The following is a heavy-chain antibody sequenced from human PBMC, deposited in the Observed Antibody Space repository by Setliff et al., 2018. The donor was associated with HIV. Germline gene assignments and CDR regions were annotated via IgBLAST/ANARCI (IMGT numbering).Heavy chain of an antibody. J-gene: IGHJ4*02. CDR1: GYTFTSYG. D-gene: IGHD3-22*01. V-gene: IGHV1-18*01. CDR2: ISAYNGNT. CDR3: VRNTYYYDSSGSGGYYFDY. Sequence: ASVKVSCKASGYTFTSYGISWVRQAPGQGLEWMGWISAYNGNTNYAQKLQGRVTMTTDTSTSTAYMELRSLRSDDTAVYYCVRNTYYYDSSGSGGYYFDYWGQGTLVTVSS.